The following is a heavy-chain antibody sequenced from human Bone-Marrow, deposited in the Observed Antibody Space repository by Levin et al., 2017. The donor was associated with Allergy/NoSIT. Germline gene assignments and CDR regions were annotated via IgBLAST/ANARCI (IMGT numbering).Heavy chain of an antibody. CDR3: ARTYCGGDCYYARYYYYYGMDV. CDR2: IWYDGSNK. D-gene: IGHD2-21*02. J-gene: IGHJ6*02. Sequence: GESLKISCAASGFTFSSYGMHWVRQAPGKGLEWVAVIWYDGSNKYYADSVKGRFTISRDNSKNKLYLQMNSLRAEDTAVYYCARTYCGGDCYYARYYYYYGMDVWGQGTTVTVSS. V-gene: IGHV3-33*01. CDR1: GFTFSSYG.